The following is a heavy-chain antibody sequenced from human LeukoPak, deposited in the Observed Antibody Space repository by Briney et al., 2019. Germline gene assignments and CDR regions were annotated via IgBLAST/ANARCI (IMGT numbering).Heavy chain of an antibody. V-gene: IGHV4-59*01. J-gene: IGHJ3*01. CDR3: ARAVTSLDAFNL. D-gene: IGHD5-18*01. Sequence: SETLSLTCTVSGGSISDYHWSWIRQPPGKGLEWIGYIYYSGSTNYNPSLKSRSTISLDTSKNQFSLKLNSVTAADTAVYYCARAVTSLDAFNLWGHGTMVTVSS. CDR2: IYYSGST. CDR1: GGSISDYH.